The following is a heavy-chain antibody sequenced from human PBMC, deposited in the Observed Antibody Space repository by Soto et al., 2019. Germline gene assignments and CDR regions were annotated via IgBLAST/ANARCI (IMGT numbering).Heavy chain of an antibody. CDR3: ARSQGLYYDNNGYYRAFDY. CDR1: GFTFSNYA. Sequence: EVILLESGGGLVQPGGSLRLSCAASGFTFSNYAISWVRQAPGKGLEWISVVSGRGGSTFYADSVKGRFTISRDNSRDTLYLQMNSLRAEDTAVYYCARSQGLYYDNNGYYRAFDYWGQGTLVTVSS. D-gene: IGHD3-22*01. J-gene: IGHJ4*02. V-gene: IGHV3-23*01. CDR2: VSGRGGST.